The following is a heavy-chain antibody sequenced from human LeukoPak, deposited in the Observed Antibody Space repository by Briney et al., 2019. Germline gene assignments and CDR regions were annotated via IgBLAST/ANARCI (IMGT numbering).Heavy chain of an antibody. J-gene: IGHJ4*02. CDR2: IDPSDSYT. CDR1: GYSLTSYC. V-gene: IGHV5-10-1*01. Sequence: GESLMISCKGSGYSLTSYCIRWVRQLPGRVEEWRGSIDPSDSYTNYSPSFQGHVTISADKSISTAYLQWSSLKASDTAMYYCARSGDFRSHTLAPFDYWGQGTLVTVSS. D-gene: IGHD3-3*01. CDR3: ARSGDFRSHTLAPFDY.